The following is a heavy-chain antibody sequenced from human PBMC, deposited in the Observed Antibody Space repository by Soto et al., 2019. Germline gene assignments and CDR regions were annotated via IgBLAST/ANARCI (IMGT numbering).Heavy chain of an antibody. CDR2: ISGSGGST. CDR3: AKGAAYYYYYGMDD. Sequence: GSLRLSCAVSGLTFSSYAMSWVRQAPGKGLEWVSAISGSGGSTYYADSVKGRFTISRDNSKNTLYLQMNSLRAEDTALYYCAKGAAYYYYYGMDDWGQGTTVTVSS. J-gene: IGHJ6*02. V-gene: IGHV3-23*01. D-gene: IGHD6-25*01. CDR1: GLTFSSYA.